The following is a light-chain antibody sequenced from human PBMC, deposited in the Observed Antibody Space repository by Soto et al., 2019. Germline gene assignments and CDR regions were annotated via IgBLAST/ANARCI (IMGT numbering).Light chain of an antibody. Sequence: QSVLTQPPSASGSPGQSATISCTGTSSDVGGYNYVSWYQQHPGKVPKLMIYEVTKRPSAVPDRFSGSKSGNTASLTVSGLQTEDEADYYCSSYAGTAYGCGTGTKVTVL. V-gene: IGLV2-8*01. J-gene: IGLJ1*01. CDR2: EVT. CDR1: SSDVGGYNY. CDR3: SSYAGTAYG.